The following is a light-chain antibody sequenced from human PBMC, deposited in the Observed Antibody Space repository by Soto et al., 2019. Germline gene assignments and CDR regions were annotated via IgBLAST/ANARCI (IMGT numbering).Light chain of an antibody. Sequence: EIVLTQSPGTLSLSPGERATFSCRASQSVSSGYLAWYQQKPGQAPSLLIYDASSRATGVPDRFSGSGSGTDFTLTISRLEPEDFAMYYCQHNGDSPEWTFGQGTKVEIK. CDR1: QSVSSGY. J-gene: IGKJ1*01. V-gene: IGKV3-20*01. CDR3: QHNGDSPEWT. CDR2: DAS.